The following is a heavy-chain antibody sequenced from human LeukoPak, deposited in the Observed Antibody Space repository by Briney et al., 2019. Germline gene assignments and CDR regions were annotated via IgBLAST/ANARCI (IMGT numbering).Heavy chain of an antibody. CDR1: GGSISSYY. Sequence: PSETLSLTCTVSGGSISSYYWSWLRQPPGKGLEWIGYIYYSGSTNYNPSLKSRVTISVDTSKNQFSLKLSSVTAADTAVYYCARSGTRASPFDPWGQGTLVTVSS. CDR2: IYYSGST. CDR3: ARSGTRASPFDP. D-gene: IGHD2-2*01. J-gene: IGHJ5*02. V-gene: IGHV4-59*01.